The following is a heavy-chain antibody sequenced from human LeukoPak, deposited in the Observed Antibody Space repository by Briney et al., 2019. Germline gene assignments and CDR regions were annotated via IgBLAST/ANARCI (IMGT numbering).Heavy chain of an antibody. CDR1: GFNFSSYG. CDR3: ARDGCGGDCYLADY. J-gene: IGHJ4*02. Sequence: GRSLRLSCAASGFNFSSYGMHWVRQAPGKGLEWVAVIWFDGSKKYYADSVKGRITISRDDSKNTLYLQMNSLRAEDTAVYYCARDGCGGDCYLADYWGQGTLVTVSS. CDR2: IWFDGSKK. D-gene: IGHD2-21*02. V-gene: IGHV3-33*01.